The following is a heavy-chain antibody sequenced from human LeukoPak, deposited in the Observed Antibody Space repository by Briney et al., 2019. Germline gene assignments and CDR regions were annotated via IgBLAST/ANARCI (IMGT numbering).Heavy chain of an antibody. CDR1: GFTFSNYE. Sequence: PGGSLRLSCAASGFTFSNYEFNWVRQAPGKGLEWVSYISSSGRNIYYADSVKGRFTISRDNAKTSLYLQMNSLRAEDTAVYYCARDLVQLWSKDFWGQGTLVTVS. D-gene: IGHD5-18*01. CDR2: ISSSGRNI. CDR3: ARDLVQLWSKDF. V-gene: IGHV3-48*03. J-gene: IGHJ4*02.